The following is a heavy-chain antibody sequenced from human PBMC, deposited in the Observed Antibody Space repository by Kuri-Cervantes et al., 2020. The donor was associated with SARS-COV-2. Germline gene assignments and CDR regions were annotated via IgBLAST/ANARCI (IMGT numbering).Heavy chain of an antibody. CDR1: GYTFTGYY. Sequence: ASVKVSCKASGYTFTGYYMHWVRQAPGQGLVWMGWINHNSGGTNYAQKFQGRVTMTRDTSISKAYMELSRLRSDDTAVYYCARGLQVDYWGQGTLVTVSS. J-gene: IGHJ4*02. CDR3: ARGLQVDY. CDR2: INHNSGGT. D-gene: IGHD4-11*01. V-gene: IGHV1-2*02.